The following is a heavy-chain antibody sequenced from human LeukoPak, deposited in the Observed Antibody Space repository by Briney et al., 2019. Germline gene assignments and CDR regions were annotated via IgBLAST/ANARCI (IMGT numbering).Heavy chain of an antibody. CDR3: ARPQYYYDSSGPSDAFDI. Sequence: SETLSLTCAVYGGSFSGYYWSWIRQPPGKGLEWIGEINHSGSTNYNPSLKSRVTISVDTPKNQFSLKLSSVTAADTAVYYCARPQYYYDSSGPSDAFDIWGQGTMVTVSS. V-gene: IGHV4-34*01. D-gene: IGHD3-22*01. CDR2: INHSGST. CDR1: GGSFSGYY. J-gene: IGHJ3*02.